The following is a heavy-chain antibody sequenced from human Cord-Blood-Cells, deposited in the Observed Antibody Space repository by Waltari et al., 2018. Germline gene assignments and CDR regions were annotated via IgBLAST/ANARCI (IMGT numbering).Heavy chain of an antibody. D-gene: IGHD2-2*01. CDR2: IYYRGRT. CDR1: GGSISSSSYY. J-gene: IGHJ3*02. Sequence: QLQLQESGPGLVKPSETLSLTCTVSGGSISSSSYYWGWIRQPPGKGLEWIGSIYYRGRTYYNPSLKSRVTISVDTSKNQFSLKLSSVTAADTAVYYCARRVGYCSSTSCYDAFDIWGQGTMVTVSS. CDR3: ARRVGYCSSTSCYDAFDI. V-gene: IGHV4-39*01.